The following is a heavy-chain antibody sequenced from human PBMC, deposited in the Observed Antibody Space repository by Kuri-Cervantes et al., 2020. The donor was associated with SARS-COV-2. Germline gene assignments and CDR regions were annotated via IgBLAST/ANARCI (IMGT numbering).Heavy chain of an antibody. Sequence: GGSLRLSCAASGFTFSSYGMHWVRQAPGKGLEWVAFIRYDGSNKYYADSVKGRFTISRDNAKNTLYLQMNSLRAEDTAVYYCARDLPHSSSWYESSEYFQHWGQGTLVTVSS. CDR1: GFTFSSYG. J-gene: IGHJ1*01. CDR3: ARDLPHSSSWYESSEYFQH. V-gene: IGHV3-30*02. CDR2: IRYDGSNK. D-gene: IGHD6-13*01.